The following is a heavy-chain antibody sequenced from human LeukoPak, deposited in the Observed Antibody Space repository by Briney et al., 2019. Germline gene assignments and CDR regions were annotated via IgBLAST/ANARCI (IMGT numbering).Heavy chain of an antibody. CDR3: ARFGSGWGSFDF. J-gene: IGHJ4*02. V-gene: IGHV3-11*04. CDR1: GFSFSDYY. CDR2: TSSRGDIR. D-gene: IGHD3-16*01. Sequence: GGSLRLSCAASGFSFSDYYMSWIRQAPGKGLEWVSYTSSRGDIRYYADSVKGRFTISRDNAKNLLYPQMNSLRAEDTAVYYCARFGSGWGSFDFWGQGTLVTVSP.